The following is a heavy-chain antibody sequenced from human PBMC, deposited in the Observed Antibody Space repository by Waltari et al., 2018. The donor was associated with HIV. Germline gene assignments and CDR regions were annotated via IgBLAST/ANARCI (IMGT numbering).Heavy chain of an antibody. CDR2: IFYNGSA. J-gene: IGHJ1*01. V-gene: IGHV4-39*01. CDR1: GGSIRRSRYF. CDR3: ARSPRGEQWLAY. D-gene: IGHD6-19*01. Sequence: QLQLQESGPGLVQPSETLSLTCTVSGGSIRRSRYFWGWLRQSPGQGLDWIGSIFYNGSANYNPSLKSRATLSVDTSKNQFSLKLNSVTAADTAVYYCARSPRGEQWLAYWGQGTLVTVSS.